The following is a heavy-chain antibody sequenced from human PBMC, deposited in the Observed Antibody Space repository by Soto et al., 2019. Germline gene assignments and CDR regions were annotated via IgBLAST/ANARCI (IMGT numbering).Heavy chain of an antibody. Sequence: VQLVQSGAEVKKPGASVKVSCKASGYTFTGYYMHWVRQAPGQGLEWMGWINPNSGGTNYAQKFQGRVTMTRDTSISTAYMELSRLRSDDTAVYYCASHRTQVAHLVLPPYFYYGLDVWGQGTTVTVSS. CDR2: INPNSGGT. V-gene: IGHV1-2*02. CDR1: GYTFTGYY. D-gene: IGHD6-6*01. CDR3: ASHRTQVAHLVLPPYFYYGLDV. J-gene: IGHJ6*02.